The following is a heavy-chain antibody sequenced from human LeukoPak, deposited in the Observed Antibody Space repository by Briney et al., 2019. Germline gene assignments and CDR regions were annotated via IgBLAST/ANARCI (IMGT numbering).Heavy chain of an antibody. D-gene: IGHD3-10*01. CDR2: IWYDGSNK. CDR1: GFTFSSYG. V-gene: IGHV3-33*01. Sequence: GRSLRLSCAASGFTFSSYGMHWVRQAPGKGLEWVAVIWYDGSNKYYADSVKGRFTISRDNSKNTLYLQMNSLRAEDTAVYYCARGITMVRGVTTIDYWGQGTLVTVSS. J-gene: IGHJ4*02. CDR3: ARGITMVRGVTTIDY.